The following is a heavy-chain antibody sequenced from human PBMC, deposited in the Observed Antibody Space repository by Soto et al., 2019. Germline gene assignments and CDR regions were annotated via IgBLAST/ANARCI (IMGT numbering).Heavy chain of an antibody. V-gene: IGHV4-59*01. CDR2: IYYSGST. CDR3: ARAWQYSSGFFDY. J-gene: IGHJ4*02. CDR1: GGPISSYY. Sequence: PSETLSLTCTVSGGPISSYYWSWIRQPPGKGLEWIGYIYYSGSTNYNPSLKSRVTISVDTSKNQFSLKLSSVTAADTAVYYCARAWQYSSGFFDYWGQGTLVTVSS. D-gene: IGHD6-19*01.